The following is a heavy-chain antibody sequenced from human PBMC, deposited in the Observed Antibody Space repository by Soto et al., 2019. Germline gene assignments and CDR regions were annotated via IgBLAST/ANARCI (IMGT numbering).Heavy chain of an antibody. CDR1: GDSIISIYH. D-gene: IGHD3-22*01. CDR2: IYYSGST. CDR3: ARALPHYYDSSGYYYNYFDY. J-gene: IGHJ4*02. V-gene: IGHV4-31*03. Sequence: SETLSLTCTVSGDSIISIYHWSWIRQHPGKGLEWIGYIYYSGSTYYNPSLKRRVTISVDTSKNQFSLKLSSVTAADTAVYYCARALPHYYDSSGYYYNYFDYWGQGTRVTVSS.